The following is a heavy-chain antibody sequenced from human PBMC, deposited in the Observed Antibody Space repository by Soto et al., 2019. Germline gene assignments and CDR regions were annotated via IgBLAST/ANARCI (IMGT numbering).Heavy chain of an antibody. CDR3: ARDDEDGSYCDLGY. CDR2: ILHDGDNK. J-gene: IGHJ4*02. V-gene: IGHV3-30-3*01. CDR1: GFTFSNYI. D-gene: IGHD3-10*01. Sequence: QVQLVESGGGVVQPGRSLRISCAASGFTFSNYIMHWVRQAPGKGLEWVADILHDGDNKYYADSVKGRFTISRDNSKNTLYLQMNSLRTEDTAIYYCARDDEDGSYCDLGYWGQGTLVTVSS.